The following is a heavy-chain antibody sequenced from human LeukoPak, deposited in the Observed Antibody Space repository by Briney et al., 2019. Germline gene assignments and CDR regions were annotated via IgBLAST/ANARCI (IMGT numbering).Heavy chain of an antibody. V-gene: IGHV3-30*04. CDR3: ARDGGSSSWYLYAFDN. CDR2: IWYDGSNK. Sequence: GGSLRLSCAASGFTFSSYAMHWVRQAPGKGLEWVAVIWYDGSNKYYADSVKGRFTISRDNSKNTLYLQMNSLRAEDTAVYYCARDGGSSSWYLYAFDNWGQGTMVTVSS. D-gene: IGHD6-13*01. CDR1: GFTFSSYA. J-gene: IGHJ3*02.